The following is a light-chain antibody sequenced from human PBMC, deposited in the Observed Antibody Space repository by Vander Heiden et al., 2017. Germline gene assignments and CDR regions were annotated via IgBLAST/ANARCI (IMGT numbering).Light chain of an antibody. V-gene: IGKV3-20*01. CDR2: SAS. CDR1: QSVPNIY. J-gene: IGKJ5*01. CDR3: QQHGTLFT. Sequence: EIVLTQSPGSLSLSPGEGATFTCRASQSVPNIYLAWYQQKPAQASRLLISSASRRAAGIPDRFSGSVSGTDFTLTISRLEPEDVAVYSWQQHGTLFTFCQGTRLDI.